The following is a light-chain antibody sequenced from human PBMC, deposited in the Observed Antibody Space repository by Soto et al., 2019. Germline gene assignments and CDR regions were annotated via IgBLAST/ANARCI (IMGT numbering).Light chain of an antibody. CDR1: QSVSSN. CDR3: QQYNNWPQT. J-gene: IGKJ1*01. CDR2: GAS. V-gene: IGKV3-15*01. Sequence: EIVMTQSPATLSVSRGERATLSCRASQSVSSNLAWYQQKPGQAPRLLIYGASTRATGIPARFSGSGSGTEFTLTISSLQSEDFAVYYCQQYNNWPQTFGQGTKGISN.